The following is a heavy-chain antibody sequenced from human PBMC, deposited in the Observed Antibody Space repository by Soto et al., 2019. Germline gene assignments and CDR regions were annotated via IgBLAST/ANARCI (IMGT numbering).Heavy chain of an antibody. CDR1: GFKFDDYA. Sequence: EVQLVKSGGDLVQPGRSLRLACTASGFKFDDYAMHWVRQAPGKGLEWVAGISWKSGSMNYADSVKGRFTISRDNAKNSLCLQMNSLRSEDTALYYCAKDIYDILTGYSRGDCLDLCGRGTMVTVSS. J-gene: IGHJ3*01. D-gene: IGHD3-9*01. CDR3: AKDIYDILTGYSRGDCLDL. CDR2: ISWKSGSM. V-gene: IGHV3-9*01.